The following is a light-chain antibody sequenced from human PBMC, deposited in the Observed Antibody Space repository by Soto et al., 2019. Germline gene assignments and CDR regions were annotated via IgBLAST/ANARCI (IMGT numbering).Light chain of an antibody. CDR2: GAS. CDR3: QQVNSYPLT. J-gene: IGKJ4*01. CDR1: QSVGSTQ. V-gene: IGKV3D-7*01. Sequence: EIVLTHSPATLSLSPLEIATLSFRASQSVGSTQLACYQQKPCQAPRLLIYGASNRATNIPDRFSGSGSGTEFTLTISSLQPEDFAAYCCQQVNSYPLTLGGGTKVDIK.